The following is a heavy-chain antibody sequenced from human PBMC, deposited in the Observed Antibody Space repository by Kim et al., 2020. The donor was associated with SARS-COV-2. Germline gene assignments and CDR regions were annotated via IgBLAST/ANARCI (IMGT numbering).Heavy chain of an antibody. D-gene: IGHD3-22*01. CDR3: ARAPARVRSGYYAFDY. CDR2: INPSGGST. V-gene: IGHV1-46*01. J-gene: IGHJ4*02. CDR1: GYTFTSYY. Sequence: ASVKVSCKASGYTFTSYYMHWVRQAPGQGLEWMGIINPSGGSTSYAQKFQGRVTMTRDTSTSTVYMELSSLRSEDTAVYYCARAPARVRSGYYAFDYWGQGTLVTVSS.